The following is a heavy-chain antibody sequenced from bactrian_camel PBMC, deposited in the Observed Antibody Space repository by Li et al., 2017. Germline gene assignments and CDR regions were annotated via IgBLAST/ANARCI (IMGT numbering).Heavy chain of an antibody. J-gene: IGHJ4*01. CDR3: VAEPPRGRPACFASMATGFAY. CDR1: PYSNGIYC. V-gene: IGHV3S53*01. D-gene: IGHD1*01. CDR2: LDDEGHI. Sequence: QLVESGGGSVQTGGSLTLSCKSSPYSNGIYCMGWFRVSPGKEPEGVAALDDEGHISYADSVKGRFTLSGDIAKRTTVLQMNDLAPDDAGRYFCVAEPPRGRPACFASMATGFAYWGRGTQVTVS.